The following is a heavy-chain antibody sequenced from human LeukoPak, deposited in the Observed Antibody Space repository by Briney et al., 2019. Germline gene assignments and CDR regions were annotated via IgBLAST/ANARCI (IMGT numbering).Heavy chain of an antibody. V-gene: IGHV1-18*01. Sequence: GASVKVSCKASGYTFTSYGISWVRQAPGQGLEWMGWISAYNGNTNYAQKLQGRVTMTTDTSTSTAYMELRSLRSDDTAVYYCARVRTPYSSSWYKDDYWGQGTLVTVSS. D-gene: IGHD6-13*01. J-gene: IGHJ4*02. CDR3: ARVRTPYSSSWYKDDY. CDR1: GYTFTSYG. CDR2: ISAYNGNT.